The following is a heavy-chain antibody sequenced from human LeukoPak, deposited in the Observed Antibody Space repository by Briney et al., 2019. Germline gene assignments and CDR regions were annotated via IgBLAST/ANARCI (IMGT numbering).Heavy chain of an antibody. CDR2: INHSGST. D-gene: IGHD2-15*01. V-gene: IGHV4-34*01. CDR1: GGSFSGYY. CDR3: ARGRGSGFDY. J-gene: IGHJ4*02. Sequence: SSETLSLTCAVYGGSFSGYYWSWIRQPPGKGLEWIGEINHSGSTNYNPSLKSRVTISVDKSENQFSLKLSSVTAADTAVYYCARGRGSGFDYWGQGTLVTVSS.